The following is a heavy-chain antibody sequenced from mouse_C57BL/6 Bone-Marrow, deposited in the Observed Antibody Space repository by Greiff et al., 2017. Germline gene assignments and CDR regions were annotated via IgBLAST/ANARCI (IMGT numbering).Heavy chain of an antibody. V-gene: IGHV1-81*01. J-gene: IGHJ4*01. CDR1: GYTFTSYG. CDR3: ARRGYSKGYYARDY. D-gene: IGHD2-5*01. CDR2: IYPRSGNT. Sequence: QVQLKQSGAELARPGASVKLSCKASGYTFTSYGISWVKQRTGQGLEWIGEIYPRSGNTYYNEKFKGKATLTADKSSSTAYMELRSLTSEDSAVYFCARRGYSKGYYARDYGGQGTSVTVSS.